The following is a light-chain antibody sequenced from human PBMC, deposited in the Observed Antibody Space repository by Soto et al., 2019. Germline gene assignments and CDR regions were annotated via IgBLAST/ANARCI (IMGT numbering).Light chain of an antibody. CDR3: CSYAGSSTSV. V-gene: IGLV2-23*01. Sequence: QSVLTQPASVSGSPGQSITISCTGTSSDVGNYNLVSWYQQHPGKAPKLMIYEGSKRPSGVSHRFSGSRSGNTASLTISGLQAEDEADYYCCSYAGSSTSVFGGGTQLTVL. J-gene: IGLJ7*01. CDR1: SSDVGNYNL. CDR2: EGS.